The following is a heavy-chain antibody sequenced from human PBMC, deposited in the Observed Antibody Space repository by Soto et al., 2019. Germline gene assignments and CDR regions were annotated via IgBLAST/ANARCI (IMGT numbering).Heavy chain of an antibody. CDR3: ARNIMVCSGGSCYSDYFDY. J-gene: IGHJ4*02. CDR2: IGTAGDT. CDR1: GFTFSSYD. D-gene: IGHD2-15*01. Sequence: GGSLRLSCAASGFTFSSYDMHWVRQATGKGLEWVSAIGTAGDTYYPGSVKGRFTISRENAKNSLYLQMNSLRAGDTAVYYCARNIMVCSGGSCYSDYFDYWGQGTLVTVSS. V-gene: IGHV3-13*01.